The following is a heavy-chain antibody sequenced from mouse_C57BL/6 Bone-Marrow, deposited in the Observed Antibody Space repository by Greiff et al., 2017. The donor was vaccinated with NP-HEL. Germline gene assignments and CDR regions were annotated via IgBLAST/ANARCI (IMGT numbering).Heavy chain of an antibody. D-gene: IGHD2-3*01. CDR1: GYTFTSYW. CDR3: ARWDGYYSYAMDY. CDR2: IYPGSGST. J-gene: IGHJ4*01. Sequence: QVQLKQPGAELVKPGASVKMSCKASGYTFTSYWITWVKQRPGQGLEWIGDIYPGSGSTNYNEKFKSKATLTVDTSSSTAYMQLSSLTSEDSAVYYCARWDGYYSYAMDYWGQGTSVTVSS. V-gene: IGHV1-55*01.